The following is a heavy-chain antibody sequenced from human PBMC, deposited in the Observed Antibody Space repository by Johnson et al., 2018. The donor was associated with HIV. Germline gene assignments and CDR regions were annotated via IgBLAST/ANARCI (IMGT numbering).Heavy chain of an antibody. CDR3: ARDRGIAARPFRYAFDI. V-gene: IGHV3-30*04. CDR1: GFTFSSYA. J-gene: IGHJ3*02. Sequence: QVQLVESGGGVVQPGGSLRLSCAASGFTFSSYAMHWVRQAPGKGLEWVAVISYDGSNKYYADSVKGRFTISRDNSKNTLYLQMNSLRAEDTAVYYCARDRGIAARPFRYAFDIWGQGTMVTVSS. D-gene: IGHD6-6*01. CDR2: ISYDGSNK.